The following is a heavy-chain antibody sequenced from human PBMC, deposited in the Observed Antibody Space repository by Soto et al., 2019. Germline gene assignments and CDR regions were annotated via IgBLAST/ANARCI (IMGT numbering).Heavy chain of an antibody. Sequence: PSETLSLTCAVYGGSFSGYYWSWIRQPPGKGLEWIGEINHSGSTNYNPSLKSRVTISVDTSKNQFSLKLSSVTAADTAVYYCARHDSSGWYGLLYWGQGALVTVSS. CDR2: INHSGST. V-gene: IGHV4-34*01. CDR3: ARHDSSGWYGLLY. CDR1: GGSFSGYY. D-gene: IGHD6-19*01. J-gene: IGHJ4*02.